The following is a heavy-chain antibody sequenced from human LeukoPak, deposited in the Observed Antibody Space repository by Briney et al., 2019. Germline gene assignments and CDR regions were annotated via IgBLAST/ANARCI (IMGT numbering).Heavy chain of an antibody. J-gene: IGHJ6*02. Sequence: GGSLRLSCAASGFTFDDYTMHWDRQAPGKGLEWVSLISWDGGSTYYADSVKGRFTISRDNSKNSLYLQMNSLRTEDTALYYCAKGADYYYYGMDVWGQGTTVTVSS. CDR1: GFTFDDYT. CDR3: AKGADYYYYGMDV. V-gene: IGHV3-43*01. CDR2: ISWDGGST.